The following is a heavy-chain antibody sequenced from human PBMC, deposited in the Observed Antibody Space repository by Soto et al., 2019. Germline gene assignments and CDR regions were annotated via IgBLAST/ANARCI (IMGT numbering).Heavy chain of an antibody. V-gene: IGHV1-8*01. Sequence: GASVKVSCKASGYTFTSYDINWVRQATGQGLEWMGWMNPNSGNTGYAQKFQGRVTMTRNTSISTAYMELSSLRSEDTAVYYCARDSVACSSTSCWFDPWGQGTLVTVSS. CDR3: ARDSVACSSTSCWFDP. D-gene: IGHD2-2*01. CDR2: MNPNSGNT. J-gene: IGHJ5*02. CDR1: GYTFTSYD.